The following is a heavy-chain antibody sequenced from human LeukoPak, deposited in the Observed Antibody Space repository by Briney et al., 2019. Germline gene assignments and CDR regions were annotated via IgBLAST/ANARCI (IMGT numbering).Heavy chain of an antibody. CDR1: GGSISSYY. V-gene: IGHV4-59*01. D-gene: IGHD3-9*01. CDR3: ARVPYYDILTGYYKAGMDV. CDR2: IYYSGST. J-gene: IGHJ6*02. Sequence: KASETLSLTCTVSGGSISSYYWSWIRQPPGKGLEWIGYIYYSGSTNYNPSLKSRVTISVDTSKNQFSLKLSSVTAADTAVYYCARVPYYDILTGYYKAGMDVWGQGTTVTVSS.